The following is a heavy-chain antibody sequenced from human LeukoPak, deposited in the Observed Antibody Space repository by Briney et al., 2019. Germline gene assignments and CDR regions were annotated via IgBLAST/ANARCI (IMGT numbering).Heavy chain of an antibody. J-gene: IGHJ4*02. Sequence: GGSLRLSCAASGFTFSSYSMNWVRQAPGKGLEWVSSISSSSSTIYYADSVKGRFTISRDNAKNSLYLQMNSLRAEDTAVYYCARELITILPFDYWGQGTLVTVSS. CDR1: GFTFSSYS. CDR2: ISSSSSTI. V-gene: IGHV3-48*04. D-gene: IGHD3-3*01. CDR3: ARELITILPFDY.